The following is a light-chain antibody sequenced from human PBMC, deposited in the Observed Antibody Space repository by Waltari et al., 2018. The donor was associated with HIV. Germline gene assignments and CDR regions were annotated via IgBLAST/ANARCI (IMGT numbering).Light chain of an antibody. V-gene: IGKV1-5*03. CDR1: QGITPW. CDR3: QHHNS. J-gene: IGKJ2*01. Sequence: DIQMTQSPSTLSASVGDRVTITCRSSQGITPWVARYQQKPGKAPRLLIYKVSILESGVPLRFSASGSGTELTLTISSLQPDDSATYYCQHHNSFGQGTKLEIK. CDR2: KVS.